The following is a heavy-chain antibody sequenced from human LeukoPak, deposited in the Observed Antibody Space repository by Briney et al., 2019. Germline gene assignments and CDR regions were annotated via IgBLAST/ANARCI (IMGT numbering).Heavy chain of an antibody. CDR1: GFSFSNSW. J-gene: IGHJ4*02. CDR3: ARGISYYERSGNHGYFDY. CDR2: ISGHASST. D-gene: IGHD3-22*01. V-gene: IGHV3-74*01. Sequence: PGGSLWLSCAVSGFSFSNSWMHCVSQVPGKGLVWVSRISGHASSTSYADSVKGRFTISRDNAKNTLYLQMDSLSAEDTAVYYCARGISYYERSGNHGYFDYWGQGTLVPVSS.